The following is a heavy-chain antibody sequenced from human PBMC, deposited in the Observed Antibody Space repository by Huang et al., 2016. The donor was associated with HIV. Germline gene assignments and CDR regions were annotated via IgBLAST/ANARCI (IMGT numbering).Heavy chain of an antibody. V-gene: IGHV1-69*13. D-gene: IGHD2-8*01. CDR2: IIPIFPTA. CDR3: AGVSTLKYFDY. J-gene: IGHJ4*02. CDR1: GDTFSSYA. Sequence: QVHLVQSGTEVKKPGSSVKVSCKAFGDTFSSYAITWVRQAPGQGLECMGGIIPIFPTANDAQKFQGRVTITADESTSTAYMELSGLRSEDTAVYYCAGVSTLKYFDYWGQGTLVTVSS.